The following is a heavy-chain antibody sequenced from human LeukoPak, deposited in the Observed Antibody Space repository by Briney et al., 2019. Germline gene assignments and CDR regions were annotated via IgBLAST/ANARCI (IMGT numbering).Heavy chain of an antibody. V-gene: IGHV3-48*01. CDR3: AKGPVRYSYPLDY. J-gene: IGHJ4*02. D-gene: IGHD5-18*01. CDR2: ISSSSSTI. CDR1: GFTFRSYS. Sequence: GGSLRLSCAASGFTFRSYSMNWVRQAPGKGLEWVSYISSSSSTIYYADSVKGRFTISRDNAKDSLYLQMNSLRAEDTAVYYCAKGPVRYSYPLDYWGQGTLVTVSS.